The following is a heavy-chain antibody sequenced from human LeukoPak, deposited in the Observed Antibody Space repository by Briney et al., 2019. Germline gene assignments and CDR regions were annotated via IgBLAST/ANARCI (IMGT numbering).Heavy chain of an antibody. J-gene: IGHJ4*02. CDR3: AREGYYDSSGYTALYY. D-gene: IGHD3-22*01. CDR1: GFTFSSYW. V-gene: IGHV3-7*01. Sequence: PGGSLRLSCAASGFTFSSYWMSWVRQAPGKGLEWVANIKQDGSEKYYVDSVKGRFTISRDNAKNSLYLQMNSLRAEDTAVYFCAREGYYDSSGYTALYYWGQGTLVTVSS. CDR2: IKQDGSEK.